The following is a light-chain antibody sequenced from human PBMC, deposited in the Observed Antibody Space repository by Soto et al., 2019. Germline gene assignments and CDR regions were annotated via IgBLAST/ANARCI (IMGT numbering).Light chain of an antibody. V-gene: IGLV2-14*01. CDR3: TSYTSSDTLV. J-gene: IGLJ1*01. CDR1: SSYVGGYNY. Sequence: QSVLTQPASVSGSPGQSITISCTGTSSYVGGYNYVSWYQQHPGKAPKVIIYDVSNRPSGVSNRFSGSKSGNTASLTISGLQAEDEADYYCTSYTSSDTLVFGTGTKVTVL. CDR2: DVS.